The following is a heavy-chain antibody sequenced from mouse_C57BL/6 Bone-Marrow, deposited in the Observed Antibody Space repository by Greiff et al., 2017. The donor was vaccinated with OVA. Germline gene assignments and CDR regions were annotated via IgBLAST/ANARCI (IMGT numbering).Heavy chain of an antibody. Sequence: EVKVIESGPGMVKPSQSLSLTCTVTGYSITSGYDWHWIRHFPGNKLEWMGYISYSGSTNYNPSLKSRISITHDTSKNHFFLKLNSVTTEDTATYYCARAYGSSYDWYFDVWGTGTTVTVSS. CDR2: ISYSGST. CDR1: GYSITSGYD. V-gene: IGHV3-1*01. D-gene: IGHD1-1*01. J-gene: IGHJ1*03. CDR3: ARAYGSSYDWYFDV.